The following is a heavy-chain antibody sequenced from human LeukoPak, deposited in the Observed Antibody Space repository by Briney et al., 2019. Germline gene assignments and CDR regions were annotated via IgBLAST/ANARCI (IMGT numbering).Heavy chain of an antibody. Sequence: GASVKVSFKASGFTFATSAVQWVRQARGQRLEWIGWIVVASGHTNYAQRFHERVTIIRDMSTSTAYMDLSSLKSEDTAVYYCAATSTVTPGGTYYGMDVWGQGTTVTVSS. D-gene: IGHD4-17*01. CDR2: IVVASGHT. CDR1: GFTFATSA. CDR3: AATSTVTPGGTYYGMDV. J-gene: IGHJ6*02. V-gene: IGHV1-58*01.